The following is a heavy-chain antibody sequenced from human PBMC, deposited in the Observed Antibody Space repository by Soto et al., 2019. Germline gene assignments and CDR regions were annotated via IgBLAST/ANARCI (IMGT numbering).Heavy chain of an antibody. CDR1: GGTFSTYT. CDR2: IIPIFGTA. Sequence: SVKVSCKASGGTFSTYTINWVRQAPGQGLEWMGGIIPIFGTANYAQKFQGRVTITADESTSTARMELSSLRSEDTAIYYCARDYGHDCSGGNCYFYFWGQGTLVTVSS. CDR3: ARDYGHDCSGGNCYFYF. D-gene: IGHD2-15*01. J-gene: IGHJ4*02. V-gene: IGHV1-69*13.